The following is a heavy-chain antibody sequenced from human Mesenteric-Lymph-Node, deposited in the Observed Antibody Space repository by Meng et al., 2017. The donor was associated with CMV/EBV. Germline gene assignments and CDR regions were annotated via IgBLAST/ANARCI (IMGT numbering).Heavy chain of an antibody. J-gene: IGHJ6*02. V-gene: IGHV3-74*01. CDR2: IHSDGSST. CDR3: ARGDCSTTSCYAYYGMDV. CDR1: GFTFSRYW. Sequence: GESLKISCAASGFTFSRYWMHWVRQAPGKGLVWVSRIHSDGSSTTYVDSVKGRFTISRDNAKNTLYLQMNSLRAEDTAIYYCARGDCSTTSCYAYYGMDVWGRGTTVTVSS. D-gene: IGHD2-2*01.